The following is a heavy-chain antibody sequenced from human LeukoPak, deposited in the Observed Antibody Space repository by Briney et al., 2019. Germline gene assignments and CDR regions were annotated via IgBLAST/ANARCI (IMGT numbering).Heavy chain of an antibody. CDR3: VKGGYVGNPGDY. Sequence: GGSLRLSCSAFGFTFSSFSLYWVRQAPGRGLEYLSAISNSGDSTYYTDSVKGRFTISRDNSKNMLCLQLSSLRPDDTAVYFCVKGGYVGNPGDYWGQGTLVTVSS. V-gene: IGHV3-64D*09. D-gene: IGHD4-23*01. J-gene: IGHJ4*02. CDR1: GFTFSSFS. CDR2: ISNSGDST.